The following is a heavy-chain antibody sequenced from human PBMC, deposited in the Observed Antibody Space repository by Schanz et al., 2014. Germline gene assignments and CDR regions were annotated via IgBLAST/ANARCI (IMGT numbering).Heavy chain of an antibody. CDR1: AGSISGSGYY. CDR2: IYYSGST. V-gene: IGHV4-39*01. D-gene: IGHD3-3*01. J-gene: IGHJ4*02. CDR3: ARHWRRDYFDY. Sequence: QLQLQESGPGLVKPSETLSLTCTVSAGSISGSGYYWGWIRQPPGKGLEWIGTIYYSGSTYYDPSLESRYPIPGDTAKTLFSRKLNSVTAADTAVYYCARHWRRDYFDYWGRGTLVTVSS.